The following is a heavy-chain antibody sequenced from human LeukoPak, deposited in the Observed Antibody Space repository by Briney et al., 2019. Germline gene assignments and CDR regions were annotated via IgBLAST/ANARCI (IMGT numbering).Heavy chain of an antibody. V-gene: IGHV4-61*01. D-gene: IGHD3-22*01. Sequence: SETLSLTCTVSGGSVSSGSYHWSWIRQPPGKGLEWIGYIYYSGSTNYNPSLKSRITISVDTSKNQLSLKLSSVTAADTAVYYCARDSDYYDSSGYRHHAFDIWGQGTMATVSS. CDR3: ARDSDYYDSSGYRHHAFDI. CDR2: IYYSGST. CDR1: GGSVSSGSYH. J-gene: IGHJ3*02.